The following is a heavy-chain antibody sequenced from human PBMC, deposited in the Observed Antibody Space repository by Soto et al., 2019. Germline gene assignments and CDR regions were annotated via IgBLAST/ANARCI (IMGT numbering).Heavy chain of an antibody. CDR1: GGTFSSYA. V-gene: IGHV1-69*13. CDR2: IIPIFGTA. Sequence: SVKVSCKASGGTFSSYAISWVRQAPGQGLEWMGGIIPIFGTANYAQKFQGRVTITADESTSTAYMELSSLRSEDTAVYYCARDHAKDYYDSSGEIASWFDPWGQGTLVTVSS. D-gene: IGHD3-22*01. CDR3: ARDHAKDYYDSSGEIASWFDP. J-gene: IGHJ5*02.